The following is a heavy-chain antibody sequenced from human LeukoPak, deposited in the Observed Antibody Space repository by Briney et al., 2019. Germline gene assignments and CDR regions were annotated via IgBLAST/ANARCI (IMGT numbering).Heavy chain of an antibody. CDR2: ISGSGRST. CDR3: AELGITMIGGV. D-gene: IGHD3-10*02. Sequence: GGSLRLSCAASGFTFSSYAMSWVRQAPGKGLEWVSTISGSGRSTYYADSVKGRFTTSRDKSKNTLYLQMNSLRAEDTAVYYCAELGITMIGGVWGKGTTVTISS. V-gene: IGHV3-23*01. J-gene: IGHJ6*04. CDR1: GFTFSSYA.